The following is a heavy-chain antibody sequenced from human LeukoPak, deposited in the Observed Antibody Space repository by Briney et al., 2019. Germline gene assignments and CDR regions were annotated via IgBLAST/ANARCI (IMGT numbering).Heavy chain of an antibody. Sequence: GGSLRLSCAASGFSVSGNYMSWVRQAPGEGLEWVSIIYSDDNTYYADSVKGRFSISRDNSKNTLYLQMNSLRAEDTAVYYCARDSSYWGQGTLVTVSS. J-gene: IGHJ4*02. CDR3: ARDSSY. CDR1: GFSVSGNY. V-gene: IGHV3-66*01. CDR2: IYSDDNT.